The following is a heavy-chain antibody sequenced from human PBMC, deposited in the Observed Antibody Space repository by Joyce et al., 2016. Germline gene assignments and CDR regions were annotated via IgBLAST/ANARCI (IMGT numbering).Heavy chain of an antibody. D-gene: IGHD6-13*01. Sequence: QVQLVESGGDVVQPGNSLRLSCGGSGLIFSTSTTHWFRQAPGKGLAWVAGLSSDGTKPNYAESVRGRFTFSRDKSKNTLYLQMNSLRPEDTAVYYCARDGGASAGVEEGYFDSWGQGTLVTVSS. CDR3: ARDGGASAGVEEGYFDS. V-gene: IGHV3-30-3*01. CDR2: LSSDGTKP. J-gene: IGHJ4*02. CDR1: GLIFSTST.